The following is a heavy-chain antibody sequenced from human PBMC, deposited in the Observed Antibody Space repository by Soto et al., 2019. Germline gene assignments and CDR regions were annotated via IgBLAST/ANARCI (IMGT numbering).Heavy chain of an antibody. J-gene: IGHJ5*02. V-gene: IGHV4-59*01. CDR3: ARVRGWYGGWFDP. CDR1: GGSISSYY. D-gene: IGHD6-19*01. Sequence: QVQLQESGPGLVKPSETLSLTCTVSGGSISSYYWSWIRQPPGKGLEWIGYIYYSGSTNYNPSLKRRVXXSXDXXKNQVSLKLSSVPAADTAVYYCARVRGWYGGWFDPWGQGTLVTVSS. CDR2: IYYSGST.